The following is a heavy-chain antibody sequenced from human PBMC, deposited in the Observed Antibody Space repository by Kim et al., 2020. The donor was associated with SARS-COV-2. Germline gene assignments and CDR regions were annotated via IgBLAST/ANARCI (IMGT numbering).Heavy chain of an antibody. V-gene: IGHV3-53*01. CDR1: GFSVSANY. CDR2: TYGGDST. Sequence: GGSLRLSCAASGFSVSANYMSWVRQAPGKGLEGVSFTYGGDSTNYADSVKGRFTISGDSSKNTVDLQMNSLRAEDTAVYYCTRGRPGPLGGYFDFWGQGTLVTVSS. J-gene: IGHJ4*02. CDR3: TRGRPGPLGGYFDF.